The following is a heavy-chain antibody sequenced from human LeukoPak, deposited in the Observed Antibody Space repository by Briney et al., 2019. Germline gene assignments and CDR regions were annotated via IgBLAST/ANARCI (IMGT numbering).Heavy chain of an antibody. V-gene: IGHV3-74*01. CDR3: ARERDTAILTDFDY. Sequence: GGSLRLSCAASGFTFSSYWMHWVRQAPGKGLVWVSRINSDGISTTYADSVKGRFTISRDNAKNSLYLQMNSLRAEDTAVYYCARERDTAILTDFDYWGQGTLVTVSS. J-gene: IGHJ4*02. CDR1: GFTFSSYW. CDR2: INSDGIST. D-gene: IGHD5-18*01.